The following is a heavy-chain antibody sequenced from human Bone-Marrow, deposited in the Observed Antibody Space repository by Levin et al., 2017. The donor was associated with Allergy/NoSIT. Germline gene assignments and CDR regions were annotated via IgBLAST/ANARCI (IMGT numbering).Heavy chain of an antibody. V-gene: IGHV3-21*01. CDR1: GITIVTSS. Sequence: GGSLRLSCAISGITIVTSSLNWVRQAPGKGLEWVSSINFDGNARYYADSVEGRFTISRDNPKNSLYLQMNSLTVEDTAVYYCTRDLGGSPRGSLGYWGQGTLVTVSS. CDR3: TRDLGGSPRGSLGY. D-gene: IGHD1-26*01. J-gene: IGHJ4*02. CDR2: INFDGNAR.